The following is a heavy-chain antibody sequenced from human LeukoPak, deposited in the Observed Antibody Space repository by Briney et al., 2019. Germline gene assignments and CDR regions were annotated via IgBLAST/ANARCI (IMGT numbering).Heavy chain of an antibody. CDR3: AITGGSYFNYYYSYGMDV. CDR1: GYTFTGYY. J-gene: IGHJ6*02. Sequence: GASVKVSCKASGYTFTGYYMHWVRQAPGQGLEWMGWINPNSGGTNYAQKFQGRVTMTRDTSISTAYMELSRLRSDDTAVYYCAITGGSYFNYYYSYGMDVSGQGTTVTVSS. D-gene: IGHD1-26*01. V-gene: IGHV1-2*02. CDR2: INPNSGGT.